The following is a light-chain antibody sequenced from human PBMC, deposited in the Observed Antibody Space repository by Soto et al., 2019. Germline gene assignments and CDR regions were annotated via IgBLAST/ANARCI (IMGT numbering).Light chain of an antibody. V-gene: IGLV4-69*01. Sequence: QLVLTQSPSASASLGASVKLTCTLSSGHSSYAIAWHQQQPEKGPRYLMNLNSDGSHSKGDGIPDRFSGSSSGAERYLPISILQSEDEADYYCQTWGTGTRGVFGGGTKLTVL. CDR3: QTWGTGTRGV. J-gene: IGLJ3*02. CDR2: LNSDGSH. CDR1: SGHSSYA.